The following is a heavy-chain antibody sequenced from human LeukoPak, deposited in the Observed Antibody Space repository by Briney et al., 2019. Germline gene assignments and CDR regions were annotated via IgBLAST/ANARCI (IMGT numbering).Heavy chain of an antibody. CDR1: GFTFDDYA. D-gene: IGHD5-18*01. CDR2: ISWNSGSI. J-gene: IGHJ4*02. Sequence: GRSLRLSCAASGFTFDDYAMHWLRQAPGKGLEWVSGISWNSGSIGYADSVKGRFTISRDNAKNSLYLQMNSLRAEDMALYYCARGDRFRYSYADYWGQGTLVTVSS. V-gene: IGHV3-9*03. CDR3: ARGDRFRYSYADY.